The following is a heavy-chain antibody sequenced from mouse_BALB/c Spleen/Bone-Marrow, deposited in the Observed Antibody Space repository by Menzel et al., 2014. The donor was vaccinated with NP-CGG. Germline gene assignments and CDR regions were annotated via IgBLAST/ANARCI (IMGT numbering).Heavy chain of an antibody. CDR3: ARYDYAMDC. V-gene: IGHV1S41*01. CDR1: GYTFTNFW. J-gene: IGHJ4*01. Sequence: DLVKPGASVKLSCKASGYTFTNFWINWIKQRPGQGLEWIGRIAPGTGTTYYNEMFKGKATLTVDTSSSTAYIQLISLSSEDSAVYFCARYDYAMDCWGQGASVSVTS. CDR2: IAPGTGTT. D-gene: IGHD2-3*01.